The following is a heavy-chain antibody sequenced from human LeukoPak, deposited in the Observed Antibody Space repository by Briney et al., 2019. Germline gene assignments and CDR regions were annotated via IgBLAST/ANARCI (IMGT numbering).Heavy chain of an antibody. Sequence: GGSLRLSCAASGFTFSSYSMNWVRQAPGKGLEWVSSISSSSSYIYYADSVKGRFTISGDNAKNSLYLQMNSLRAEDTAVYYCARGYSSSWYEDWFDPWGQGTLVTVSS. CDR1: GFTFSSYS. V-gene: IGHV3-21*01. CDR3: ARGYSSSWYEDWFDP. CDR2: ISSSSSYI. J-gene: IGHJ5*02. D-gene: IGHD6-13*01.